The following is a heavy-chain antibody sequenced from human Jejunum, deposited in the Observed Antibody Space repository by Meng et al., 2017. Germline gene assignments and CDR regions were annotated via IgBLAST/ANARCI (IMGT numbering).Heavy chain of an antibody. V-gene: IGHV4-30-4*01. CDR2: IYYSGST. CDR3: ARSPYSGSALPFFDY. J-gene: IGHJ4*02. CDR1: CDSFNSPDDY. Sequence: VKLQESGPGMVKPSQTLSLTCTVSCDSFNSPDDYWSWIRQPPEKGLEWIGYIYYSGSTYYNPSLKSRVSISGDTSNKQFSLKLTSVTAADTAVYYCARSPYSGSALPFFDYWGQGSLVTVSS. D-gene: IGHD1-26*01.